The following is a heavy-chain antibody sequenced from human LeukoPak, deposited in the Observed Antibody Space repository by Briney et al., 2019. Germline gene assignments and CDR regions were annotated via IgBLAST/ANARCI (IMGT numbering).Heavy chain of an antibody. D-gene: IGHD6-6*01. Sequence: ASVNVSCKASGYTFTGYYMHWVRQAPGQGLEWMGRINPNSGGTNYAQKFQGRVTMTRDTSISTAYMELSRLRSDGTAVHYCARESRPDSSSSEGFDHWGQGTLVTVSS. CDR1: GYTFTGYY. V-gene: IGHV1-2*06. CDR2: INPNSGGT. J-gene: IGHJ4*02. CDR3: ARESRPDSSSSEGFDH.